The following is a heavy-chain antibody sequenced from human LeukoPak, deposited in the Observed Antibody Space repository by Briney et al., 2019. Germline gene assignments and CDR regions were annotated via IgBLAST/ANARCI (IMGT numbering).Heavy chain of an antibody. CDR2: AYYTGST. V-gene: IGHV4-39*01. D-gene: IGHD3-22*01. CDR3: ARLRSGSIDD. J-gene: IGHJ4*02. Sequence: WVRQAPGKGLEWIGSAYYTGSTYYNPSLKSRVTISVDTSKNQFSLKLSSVTAADTAVYYCARLRSGSIDDWGQGALVTVSS.